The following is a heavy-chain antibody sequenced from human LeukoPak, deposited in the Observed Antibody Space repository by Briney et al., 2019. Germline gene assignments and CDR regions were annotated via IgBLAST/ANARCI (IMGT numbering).Heavy chain of an antibody. Sequence: ASVKVSCKASGYTFSDYYMHWVRQAPGQGLEWMGWINPNSGDTNYAQKFQGRVTMTSDTSISTAYMELSRLTSDDTAVYYCAKATGISVAGNWFDPWGQGTLVTVSS. D-gene: IGHD6-19*01. V-gene: IGHV1-2*02. CDR1: GYTFSDYY. CDR2: INPNSGDT. J-gene: IGHJ5*02. CDR3: AKATGISVAGNWFDP.